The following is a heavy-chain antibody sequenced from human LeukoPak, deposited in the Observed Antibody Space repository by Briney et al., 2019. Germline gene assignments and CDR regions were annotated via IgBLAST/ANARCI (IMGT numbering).Heavy chain of an antibody. D-gene: IGHD1-26*01. CDR3: TRNTGSYVGPGDS. V-gene: IGHV3-30*04. CDR1: GFTFSPYA. Sequence: GMSLRLSCAASGFTFSPYAMHWVRLAPGKGLEWVAVIRSDATTTQYADSVKGRFTISRDNSQNTVSLQMDSLRPEDTAVYYCTRNTGSYVGPGDSWGQGTLVTVSS. J-gene: IGHJ4*02. CDR2: IRSDATTT.